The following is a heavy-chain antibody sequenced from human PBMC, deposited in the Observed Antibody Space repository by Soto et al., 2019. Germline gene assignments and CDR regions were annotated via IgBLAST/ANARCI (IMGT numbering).Heavy chain of an antibody. V-gene: IGHV1-69*13. J-gene: IGHJ6*02. Sequence: SVKVSCKASGGTFSSYAISWVRQAPGQGLEWMGGIIPIFGTANYAQKFQGRVTITADESTSTAYMELSSLRSEDTAVYYCARFGRTADIVLVPAPDGMDVWGQGTTVTVSS. D-gene: IGHD2-2*01. CDR3: ARFGRTADIVLVPAPDGMDV. CDR2: IIPIFGTA. CDR1: GGTFSSYA.